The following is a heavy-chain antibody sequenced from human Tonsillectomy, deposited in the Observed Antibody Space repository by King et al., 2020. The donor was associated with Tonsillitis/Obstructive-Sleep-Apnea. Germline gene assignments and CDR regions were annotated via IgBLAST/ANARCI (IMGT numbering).Heavy chain of an antibody. CDR1: GYTFTSYY. Sequence: QLVQSGAEVKKPGASVKVSCKASGYTFTSYYMHWVRQAPGQGLEWMGIINPSGGSTSYAQKFQGRVTMTRDTSTSTVYMELSSLRSEDTAVYYCARGMYYYDRSGYYPIHFDYWGQGTLVTVSS. CDR2: INPSGGST. J-gene: IGHJ4*02. CDR3: ARGMYYYDRSGYYPIHFDY. D-gene: IGHD3-22*01. V-gene: IGHV1-46*01.